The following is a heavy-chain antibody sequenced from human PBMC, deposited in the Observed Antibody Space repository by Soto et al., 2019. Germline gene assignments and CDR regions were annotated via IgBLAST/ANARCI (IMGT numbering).Heavy chain of an antibody. CDR1: GFTFRSFT. D-gene: IGHD6-13*01. CDR2: ISSNSAHI. Sequence: PGGSLRLSCAASGFTFRSFTMNWVRQAPVKGLEWVSTISSNSAHIYYTDALRGRFTISRDNAKNSLHLQMNSLRAEDTAVYYCTRDASRDSSARGWFDPWGPGTLVTVSS. J-gene: IGHJ5*02. CDR3: TRDASRDSSARGWFDP. V-gene: IGHV3-21*01.